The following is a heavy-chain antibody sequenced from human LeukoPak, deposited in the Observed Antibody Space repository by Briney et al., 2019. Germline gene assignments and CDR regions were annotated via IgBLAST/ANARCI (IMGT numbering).Heavy chain of an antibody. Sequence: ASVTVSCKASGYSFTSHYMHWVRQAPGPGLEWTGIINPSGCSTSYAQKCQGRVTMTRYTSTSTVYMGLGSLRSEDTSVYYCASRFYGDYYFDYWGQGTLVTVSS. CDR2: INPSGCST. J-gene: IGHJ4*02. CDR3: ASRFYGDYYFDY. CDR1: GYSFTSHY. V-gene: IGHV1-46*01. D-gene: IGHD4-17*01.